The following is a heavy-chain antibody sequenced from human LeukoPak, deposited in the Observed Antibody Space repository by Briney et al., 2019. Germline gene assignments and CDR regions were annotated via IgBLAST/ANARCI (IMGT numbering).Heavy chain of an antibody. CDR2: ISGSGGST. Sequence: PGGSLRLSCAASGFTFSSYAMSWVRQAPGKGLEWVSAISGSGGSTYYADSVKGRFTISRDNSKNTLYLQMNSLRAEDTAVYYCAKMGLGRYCSSTSCYSYMDVWGKGTTVTVSS. J-gene: IGHJ6*03. D-gene: IGHD2-2*01. CDR1: GFTFSSYA. CDR3: AKMGLGRYCSSTSCYSYMDV. V-gene: IGHV3-23*01.